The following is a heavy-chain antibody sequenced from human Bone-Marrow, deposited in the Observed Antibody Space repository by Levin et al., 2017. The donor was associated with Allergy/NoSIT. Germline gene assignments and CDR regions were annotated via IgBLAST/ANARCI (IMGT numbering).Heavy chain of an antibody. Sequence: SETLSLTCTVSGGSISSGGYHWTWIRQYPGKGLEWIGYISYRGSTYFNPSLKSRLTMSIDTSEQHFSLNLTSVSAADTSIYYCARLYGYSFHYWGQGALVSVAS. CDR2: ISYRGST. CDR1: GGSISSGGYH. V-gene: IGHV4-31*03. J-gene: IGHJ4*02. CDR3: ARLYGYSFHY. D-gene: IGHD4-17*01.